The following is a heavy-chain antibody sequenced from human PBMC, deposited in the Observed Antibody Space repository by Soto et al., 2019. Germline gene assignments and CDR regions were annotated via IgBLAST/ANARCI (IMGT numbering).Heavy chain of an antibody. J-gene: IGHJ5*02. V-gene: IGHV1-18*01. D-gene: IGHD3-9*01. Sequence: ASVKVSCNASGYTFTSYVISWVLQAPGQGLEWMGWISAYNGNTNYAQKLQGRVTMTTDTSTSTAYMELRSLRSDDTAVYYCARDSEYDILTGYQNWFDPWGQAKLVTVAS. CDR1: GYTFTSYV. CDR2: ISAYNGNT. CDR3: ARDSEYDILTGYQNWFDP.